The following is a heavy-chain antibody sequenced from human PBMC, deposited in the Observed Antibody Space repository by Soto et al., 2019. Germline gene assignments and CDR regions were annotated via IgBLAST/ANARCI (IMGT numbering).Heavy chain of an antibody. CDR3: ATVEMATINSAD. D-gene: IGHD5-12*01. CDR2: ISGSGGST. CDR1: GFTFSSYA. V-gene: IGHV3-23*01. Sequence: EVQLLESGGGLVQPGGSLRLSCAASGFTFSSYAMSWVRQAPGKGLEWVSAISGSGGSTYYADSVKGRFTISRDNSKNTLYLQMNSLRAEDTAVYYCATVEMATINSADWGQGTLVTVSS. J-gene: IGHJ4*02.